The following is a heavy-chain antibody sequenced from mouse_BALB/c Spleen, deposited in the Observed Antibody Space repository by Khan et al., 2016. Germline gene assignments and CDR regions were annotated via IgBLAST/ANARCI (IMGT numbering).Heavy chain of an antibody. V-gene: IGHV1S135*01. CDR1: GYAFTTYN. CDR2: IDPYNGVS. Sequence: VQLKQSGPELVKPGASVKVSCKGSGYAFTTYNMYWVKQSHGKSLEWIGYIDPYNGVSSYNQKFKDKATLTVDESSSTAYMHLNSLTSEDSAVYYCARWDGNYVPFAYWGQGTLVTGSA. CDR3: ARWDGNYVPFAY. D-gene: IGHD2-1*01. J-gene: IGHJ3*01.